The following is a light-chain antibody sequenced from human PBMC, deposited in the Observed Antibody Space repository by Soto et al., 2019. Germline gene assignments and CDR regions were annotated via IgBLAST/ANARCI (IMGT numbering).Light chain of an antibody. CDR2: DVS. CDR3: SSYRSSSTLYV. Sequence: QSALTQPASVSGSPGQSITISCTGTSSDVGGYNYVSWYQQHPGKAPKLMIYDVSNRPSGVSNRFSGPKSGNTASLTISGLQAEDEADYYCSSYRSSSTLYVFGTGTKLTVL. J-gene: IGLJ1*01. CDR1: SSDVGGYNY. V-gene: IGLV2-14*01.